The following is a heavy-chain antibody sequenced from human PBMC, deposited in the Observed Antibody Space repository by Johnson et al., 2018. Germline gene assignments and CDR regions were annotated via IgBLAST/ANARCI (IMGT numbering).Heavy chain of an antibody. Sequence: QVQLVESGAEVKKPGASVKVSCETSGYTFTTYYIHWVRQAPGQGLEWLGWLSPKNDHTGYAQKFQVRVTMTRNTSISPAYMELSSLRSEDTAVYYCVRGLISSASSLFQYGGQGTPVTVSS. V-gene: IGHV1-8*02. J-gene: IGHJ1*01. CDR3: VRGLISSASSLFQY. CDR1: GYTFTTYY. D-gene: IGHD2-2*01. CDR2: LSPKNDHT.